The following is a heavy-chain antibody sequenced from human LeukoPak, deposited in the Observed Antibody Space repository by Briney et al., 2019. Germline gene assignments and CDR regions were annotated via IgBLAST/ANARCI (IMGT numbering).Heavy chain of an antibody. Sequence: SETLSLTCAVYGGSFSGYYWSWIRQPPGKGLEWIGEINHSGSTNYNPSLKSRVTISVDTSKNQFSLKLSSVTAADTAVYYCASAYCGGXCSFDYWGQGTLVTVSS. V-gene: IGHV4-34*01. CDR1: GGSFSGYY. CDR2: INHSGST. CDR3: ASAYCGGXCSFDY. D-gene: IGHD2-21*02. J-gene: IGHJ4*02.